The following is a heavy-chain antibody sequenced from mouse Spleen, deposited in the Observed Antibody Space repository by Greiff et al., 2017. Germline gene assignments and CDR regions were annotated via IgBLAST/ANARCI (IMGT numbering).Heavy chain of an antibody. CDR1: GFNIKDYY. CDR3: AREELRRYFDY. Sequence: EVHLVESGAELVRPGALVKLSCKASGFNIKDYYMHWVKQRPEQGLEWIGWIDPENGNTIYDPKFQGKASITADTSSNTAYLQHSSLTSEDTAVYYCAREELRRYFDYWGQGTTLTVSS. J-gene: IGHJ2*01. D-gene: IGHD2-12*01. V-gene: IGHV14-1*02. CDR2: IDPENGNT.